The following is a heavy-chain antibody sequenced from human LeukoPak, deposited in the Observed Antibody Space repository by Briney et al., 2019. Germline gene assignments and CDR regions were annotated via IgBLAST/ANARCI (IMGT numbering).Heavy chain of an antibody. V-gene: IGHV3-7*01. CDR2: IKQDGSEK. D-gene: IGHD7-27*01. Sequence: GGSLRLSCAASGFTFSIYWVSWVRQAPGKGLEWVANIKQDGSEKYYVDSVRGRFNIIRDNADNSLYLQMDDMRDDDTAVYFCTRGLGTSFDYWGQGVLVTVSS. CDR1: GFTFSIYW. CDR3: TRGLGTSFDY. J-gene: IGHJ4*02.